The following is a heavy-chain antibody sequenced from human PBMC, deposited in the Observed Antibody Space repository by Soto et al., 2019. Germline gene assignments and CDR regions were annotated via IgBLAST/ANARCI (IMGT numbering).Heavy chain of an antibody. D-gene: IGHD6-19*01. Sequence: QITLKESGPTLVKPTQTLTLTCTFSGFSLSTSGVGVGWIRQPPGKALEWLALIYWDDDKRYSPSLKSRLTIPKDTSKNQVVLTMTNMDPVDTATYYCAHSWLEQWLASFDYWGQGTLVTVSS. J-gene: IGHJ4*02. V-gene: IGHV2-5*02. CDR3: AHSWLEQWLASFDY. CDR2: IYWDDDK. CDR1: GFSLSTSGVG.